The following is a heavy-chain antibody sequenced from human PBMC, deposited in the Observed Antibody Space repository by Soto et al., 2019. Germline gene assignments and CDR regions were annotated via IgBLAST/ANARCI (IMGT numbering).Heavy chain of an antibody. CDR1: GFTFSSYA. J-gene: IGHJ4*02. V-gene: IGHV3-23*01. CDR3: ASTGRFGYSFGYYDF. CDR2: ISGSGGST. D-gene: IGHD5-18*01. Sequence: GGSLRLSCAASGFTFSSYAMTWVRQAPGKGLEWVSVISGSGGSTYFADSVKGRFTISRDNSKNTLYLQMSGLRAEDTAVYYCASTGRFGYSFGYYDFWGPGFLVTVSS.